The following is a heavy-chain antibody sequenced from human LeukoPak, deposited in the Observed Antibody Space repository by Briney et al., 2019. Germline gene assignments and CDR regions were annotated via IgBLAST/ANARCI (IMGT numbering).Heavy chain of an antibody. CDR2: INPDGSVR. J-gene: IGHJ4*02. V-gene: IGHV3-74*01. D-gene: IGHD1-1*01. Sequence: PGGSLRLSCEASGFTFSSTWIHWVRQAPGKGLVRVSRINPDGSVRNYADSVKDRFIISRDNAKSTLYLQMHSLRGEDTAVYYCATAGNYYFDYWGQGTLVTVSS. CDR3: ATAGNYYFDY. CDR1: GFTFSSTW.